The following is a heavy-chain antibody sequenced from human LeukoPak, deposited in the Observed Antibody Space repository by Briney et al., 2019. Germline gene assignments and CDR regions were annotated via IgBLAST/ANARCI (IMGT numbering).Heavy chain of an antibody. D-gene: IGHD1-26*01. V-gene: IGHV3-23*01. J-gene: IGHJ4*02. CDR1: GFTFSTYA. CDR3: AKYSGSYYYPPNWDS. Sequence: GSLRLSCAASGFTFSTYAMTWVRQAPGKGLEWVSGISGSGSSTYYADSVKGRFTLSRDYPKNTLYLQMNSLRAEDTAVYFCAKYSGSYYYPPNWDSWGQGTLVTVSS. CDR2: ISGSGSST.